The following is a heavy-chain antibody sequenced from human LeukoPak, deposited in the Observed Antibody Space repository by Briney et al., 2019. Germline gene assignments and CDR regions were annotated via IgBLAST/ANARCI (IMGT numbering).Heavy chain of an antibody. CDR1: GGSISSSNYY. V-gene: IGHV4-39*01. D-gene: IGHD3-22*01. J-gene: IGHJ4*02. Sequence: SETLSLTCTVSGGSISSSNYYWGWIRQPPGKGLEWIGSIYYSGSTYYNPSLKSRVTISVDTSKSQFSLKLSSVTAADTAVYYCARTSAVIVVVVTFFDCWGQGTLVTVSS. CDR2: IYYSGST. CDR3: ARTSAVIVVVVTFFDC.